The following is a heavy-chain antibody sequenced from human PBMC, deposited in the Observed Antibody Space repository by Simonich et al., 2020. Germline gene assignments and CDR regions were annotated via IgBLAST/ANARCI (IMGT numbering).Heavy chain of an antibody. Sequence: EVQLLESGGGLVQPGGSLRLSCAASGFTFSSYAMSWVRQAPGKWLGGVSAISGSGGSTYSADSVKGRFTISRDKSKNTLYLQMNSLRAEDTAVYYCAKDSSLVGATDWFDPWGQGTLVTVSS. J-gene: IGHJ5*02. CDR2: ISGSGGST. V-gene: IGHV3-23*01. D-gene: IGHD1-26*01. CDR1: GFTFSSYA. CDR3: AKDSSLVGATDWFDP.